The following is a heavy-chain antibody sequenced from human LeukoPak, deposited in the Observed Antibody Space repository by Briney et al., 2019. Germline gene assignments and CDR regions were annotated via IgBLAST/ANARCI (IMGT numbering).Heavy chain of an antibody. CDR1: GFTFSSYA. Sequence: GGSLRLSCAASGFTFSSYAMSWVRQAPGKGLEWVSAISGSGGSTYYADSVKGRLTISRDNSKNTLYLQMNSLSAEDTALYYCAKYYYGSGGYYAFDIWGQGTMVTVSS. J-gene: IGHJ3*02. CDR3: AKYYYGSGGYYAFDI. CDR2: ISGSGGST. D-gene: IGHD3-10*01. V-gene: IGHV3-23*01.